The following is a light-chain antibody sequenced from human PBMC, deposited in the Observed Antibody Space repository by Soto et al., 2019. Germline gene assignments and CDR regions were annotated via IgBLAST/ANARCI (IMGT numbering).Light chain of an antibody. CDR2: GAS. CDR3: QQNNRWPHIT. Sequence: ETLMTQSPATLSVSPGERATLSYRASQSVSSSYLAWYQQKPGQAPRLLIYGASSRATGIPDRFSGSGSGTDFTLTISRLEPEDSAVYFCQQNNRWPHITFGQGTRLEIK. V-gene: IGKV3-20*01. J-gene: IGKJ5*01. CDR1: QSVSSSY.